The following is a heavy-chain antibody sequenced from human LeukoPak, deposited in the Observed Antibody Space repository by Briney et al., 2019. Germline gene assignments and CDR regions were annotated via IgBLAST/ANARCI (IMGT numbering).Heavy chain of an antibody. D-gene: IGHD3-22*01. J-gene: IGHJ3*02. CDR3: ARGAGHYYDSSGYYPDAFDI. Sequence: SETLSLTCTVSGGSISSYYWSWIRQPAGKGLEWIGRIYTSGSTNYNPSLKSRVTMSVDTSKNQFSLKLSSVTAADTAVYYCARGAGHYYDSSGYYPDAFDIWGQGTMVTVSS. CDR2: IYTSGST. CDR1: GGSISSYY. V-gene: IGHV4-4*07.